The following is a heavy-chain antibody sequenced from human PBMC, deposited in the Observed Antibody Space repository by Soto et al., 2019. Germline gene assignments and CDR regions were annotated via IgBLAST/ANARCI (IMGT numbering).Heavy chain of an antibody. CDR3: ASTYSTSGYWFDP. CDR2: IFSNDEK. CDR1: GFSLSNAGLG. Sequence: QVTVKESGPVLVKPTETLTLTCTVSGFSLSNAGLGVSWIRQPPGKALEWLAHIFSNDEKSYSTSLKSRLTISKYTSKSQVVLTMTNMDPVDTATYYCASTYSTSGYWFDPWGQGTLVTVSS. D-gene: IGHD6-13*01. J-gene: IGHJ5*02. V-gene: IGHV2-26*04.